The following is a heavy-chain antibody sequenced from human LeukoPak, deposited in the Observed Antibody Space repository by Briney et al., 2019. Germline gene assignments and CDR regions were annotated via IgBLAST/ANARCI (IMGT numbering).Heavy chain of an antibody. D-gene: IGHD3-22*01. V-gene: IGHV5-51*01. Sequence: GESLKISCKGSGYSFTSYWIGWVRQMPGKGLEWMGIIYPGDSDTRYSPSFQGQVTISADKSISTAYLQWSSLKASDTAMYYCARSADYYDSSGYPLDYWGQGTLVTVSS. J-gene: IGHJ4*02. CDR2: IYPGDSDT. CDR1: GYSFTSYW. CDR3: ARSADYYDSSGYPLDY.